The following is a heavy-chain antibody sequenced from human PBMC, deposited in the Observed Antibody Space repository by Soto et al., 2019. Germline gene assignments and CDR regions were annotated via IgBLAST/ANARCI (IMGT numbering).Heavy chain of an antibody. V-gene: IGHV4-30-4*01. CDR3: DRFITMVRKYYYYGMDV. CDR2: IYYSGST. D-gene: IGHD3-10*01. J-gene: IGHJ6*02. Sequence: SETLSLTCTVSGGSISSGDYYWSWIRQPPGKGLEWIGYIYYSGSTYYNPSLKSRVTISVDTSKNQFSLKLSSVTAADTAVYYCDRFITMVRKYYYYGMDVWGQGTTVTVSS. CDR1: GGSISSGDYY.